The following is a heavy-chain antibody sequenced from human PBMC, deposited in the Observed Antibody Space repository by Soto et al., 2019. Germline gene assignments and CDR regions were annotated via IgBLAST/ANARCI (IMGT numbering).Heavy chain of an antibody. CDR3: ARAWFGDFVYYFDY. Sequence: ASVKVSCKASGYTFTSYGIGWVRQAPGQGLEWMGWISAYNGNTNYAQNLQGRVTMTTDTSTSSASMELRSLRSDDTAVYYCARAWFGDFVYYFDYWGQGTLVTVSS. CDR2: ISAYNGNT. V-gene: IGHV1-18*01. J-gene: IGHJ4*02. D-gene: IGHD3-10*01. CDR1: GYTFTSYG.